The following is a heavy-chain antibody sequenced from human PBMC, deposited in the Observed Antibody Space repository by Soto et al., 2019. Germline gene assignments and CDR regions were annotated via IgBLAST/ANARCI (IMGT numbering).Heavy chain of an antibody. V-gene: IGHV5-51*01. CDR3: ARRIGYCSSTSCPYYFDY. Sequence: GESLKISCKGSGYSFTNYWIGLVRQMHGKGLEWMGIIYPGDSDTRYSPSFQGQVTISADKSISTAYLQWSSLKASDTAMYYCARRIGYCSSTSCPYYFDYWGQGTLVTVSS. CDR1: GYSFTNYW. CDR2: IYPGDSDT. D-gene: IGHD2-2*01. J-gene: IGHJ4*02.